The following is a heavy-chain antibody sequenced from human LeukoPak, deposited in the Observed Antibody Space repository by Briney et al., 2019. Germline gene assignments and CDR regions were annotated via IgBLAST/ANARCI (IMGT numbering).Heavy chain of an antibody. V-gene: IGHV4-34*01. D-gene: IGHD2-2*01. CDR3: ARGQVPAARGYNWFDP. J-gene: IGHJ5*02. CDR1: GWSFNDYY. CDR2: INARGDT. Sequence: SETLSLTCAVYGWSFNDYYWNWIRQPPGKGLEWIGEINARGDTNYNPSLKSRVTISVDTSKKLFSLRLTSMIAADTALYYCARGQVPAARGYNWFDPWGQGTLVTVSS.